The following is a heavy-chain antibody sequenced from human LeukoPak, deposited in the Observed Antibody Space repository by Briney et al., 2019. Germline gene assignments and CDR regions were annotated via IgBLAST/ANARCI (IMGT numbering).Heavy chain of an antibody. D-gene: IGHD3-16*01. Sequence: ASVKVSCKASGYTFTSYDINWVRQATGQGLEWMGWMNPNGGNTGYAQKFQGRVTITRNTSISTAYMELSSLRSEDTAVYYCARGFGAIFSILYYYYYMDVWGKGTTVTVSS. CDR3: ARGFGAIFSILYYYYYMDV. CDR2: MNPNGGNT. CDR1: GYTFTSYD. J-gene: IGHJ6*03. V-gene: IGHV1-8*03.